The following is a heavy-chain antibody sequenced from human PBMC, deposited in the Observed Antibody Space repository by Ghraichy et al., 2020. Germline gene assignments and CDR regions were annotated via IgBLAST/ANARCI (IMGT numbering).Heavy chain of an antibody. CDR1: GGSIRCYY. V-gene: IGHV4-59*01. J-gene: IGHJ3*02. Sequence: SETLSLTCAVSGGSIRCYYWSWIRQPPGKGLEWIGYIYDSGSTKYNPSLKSRVTISADTSKNQFSLNLTSVTAADTAVYYCARGYCSGGNCYNAFDIWGQGTMVTVSS. CDR2: IYDSGST. CDR3: ARGYCSGGNCYNAFDI. D-gene: IGHD2-15*01.